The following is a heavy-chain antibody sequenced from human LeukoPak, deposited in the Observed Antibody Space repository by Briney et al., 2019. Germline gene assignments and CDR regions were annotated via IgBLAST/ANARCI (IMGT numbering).Heavy chain of an antibody. CDR2: ISAYNGNT. J-gene: IGHJ6*04. D-gene: IGHD3-16*02. Sequence: GASVKGSCKASGDTITSYGISWVRQAAGQRLQWMGWISAYNGNTNYAQKLQGRVTMTTDTSTSTAYMELRSLRSDDTAVYYCARLRLGELSPTTDYYYYGMDVWGKGTTVTVSS. CDR1: GDTITSYG. V-gene: IGHV1-18*04. CDR3: ARLRLGELSPTTDYYYYGMDV.